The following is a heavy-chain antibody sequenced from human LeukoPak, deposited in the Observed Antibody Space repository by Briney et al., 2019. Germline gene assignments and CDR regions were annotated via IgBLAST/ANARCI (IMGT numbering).Heavy chain of an antibody. CDR3: ARPVRAIGVYYYYYYGMDV. Sequence: ASVKVSRKASGYTFTGYYMHWVRQAPGQGLEWMGWINLNSGGTNYAQKFQGRVTMTRDTSISTAYMELSRLRSDDTAVYYCARPVRAIGVYYYYYYGMDVWGQGTTVTVSS. CDR1: GYTFTGYY. V-gene: IGHV1-2*02. CDR2: INLNSGGT. J-gene: IGHJ6*02. D-gene: IGHD4-17*01.